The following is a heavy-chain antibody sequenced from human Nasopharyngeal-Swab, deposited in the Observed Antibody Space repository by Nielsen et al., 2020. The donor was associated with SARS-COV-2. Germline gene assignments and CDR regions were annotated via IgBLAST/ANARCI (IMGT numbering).Heavy chain of an antibody. CDR2: ISAYNGNT. D-gene: IGHD3-10*01. V-gene: IGHV1-18*01. J-gene: IGHJ4*02. CDR3: ARDFEDGSGSGFDY. Sequence: WVRQAPGQGLEWMGWISAYNGNTNYAQKLQGRVTMTTDTSTSTAYMELRSLRSDDTAVYYCARDFEDGSGSGFDYWGQGTLVTVSS.